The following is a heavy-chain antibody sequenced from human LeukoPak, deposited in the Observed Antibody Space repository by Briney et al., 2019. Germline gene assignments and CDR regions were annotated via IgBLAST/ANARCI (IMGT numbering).Heavy chain of an antibody. V-gene: IGHV4-39*01. CDR2: IYYSGST. CDR3: ARPNLSRGWYFTSTYNWFDP. Sequence: SETLSLTCTVSGGSISSSSYYWGWIRQPPGKGLEWIGSIYYSGSTYYNPSLKSRVTISVDTSKNQFSLKLSSVTAADTAVYYCARPNLSRGWYFTSTYNWFDPWGQGTLVTVSS. CDR1: GGSISSSSYY. D-gene: IGHD6-19*01. J-gene: IGHJ5*02.